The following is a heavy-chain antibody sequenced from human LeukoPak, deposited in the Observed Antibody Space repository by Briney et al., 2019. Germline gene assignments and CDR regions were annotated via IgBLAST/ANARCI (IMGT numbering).Heavy chain of an antibody. V-gene: IGHV3-74*01. D-gene: IGHD1-26*01. J-gene: IGHJ3*02. CDR3: ARDRRGSYYGAFDI. CDR2: INSDGSST. Sequence: GGSLRLSCAASGFTFSSYWMHWVRHAPGKGLVWVSRINSDGSSTSYADSVKGRFTISRDNAKNTLYLQMNSLRAEDTAVYYCARDRRGSYYGAFDIWGQGTMVTVSS. CDR1: GFTFSSYW.